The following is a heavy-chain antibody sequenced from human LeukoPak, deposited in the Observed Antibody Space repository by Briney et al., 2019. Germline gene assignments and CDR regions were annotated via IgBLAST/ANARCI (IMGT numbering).Heavy chain of an antibody. Sequence: ASVKVSCKSSGGTFSIYAISWVRQAPGQGLEWMGGIIPIFGTANYAQKFQGRVTITADESTSTAYMELSSLRSEDTAVYYCARGIGQQPHPYYFDYWGQGTLVTVSS. D-gene: IGHD6-13*01. V-gene: IGHV1-69*13. CDR1: GGTFSIYA. CDR3: ARGIGQQPHPYYFDY. CDR2: IIPIFGTA. J-gene: IGHJ4*02.